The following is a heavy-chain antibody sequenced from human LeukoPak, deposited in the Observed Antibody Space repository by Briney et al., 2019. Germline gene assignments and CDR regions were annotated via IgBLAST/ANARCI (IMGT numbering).Heavy chain of an antibody. J-gene: IGHJ4*02. CDR3: ARPVPDSITGNYFDY. V-gene: IGHV3-30-3*01. CDR2: ISYDGSNK. D-gene: IGHD3-10*01. Sequence: AVPLRLSCGASGFPFSSYAMQWVRQAPGKGRECVSVISYDGSNKYDADSVKGRFTISRDNSKNTLQLQMNSLRVEDTAVYYCARPVPDSITGNYFDYWGQGTLVTVSS. CDR1: GFPFSSYA.